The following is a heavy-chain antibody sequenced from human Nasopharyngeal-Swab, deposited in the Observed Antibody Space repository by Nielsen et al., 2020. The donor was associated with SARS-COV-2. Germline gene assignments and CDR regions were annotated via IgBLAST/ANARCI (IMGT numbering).Heavy chain of an antibody. J-gene: IGHJ4*02. Sequence: GESLKISCVASGFTFSNYWMHWVRQAPGKGLVWVSRTDEYGTTINYADSVKGRFAISRDNAKNTLYLQMNSLRAEDTAVYYCAKRGYSYVNKFDLWGQGTLVTVSS. CDR3: AKRGYSYVNKFDL. CDR1: GFTFSNYW. V-gene: IGHV3-74*01. D-gene: IGHD5-18*01. CDR2: TDEYGTTI.